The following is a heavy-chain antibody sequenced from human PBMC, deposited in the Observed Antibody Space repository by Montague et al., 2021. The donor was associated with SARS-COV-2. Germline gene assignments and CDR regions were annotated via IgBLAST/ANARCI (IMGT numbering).Heavy chain of an antibody. CDR2: INHRGSS. J-gene: IGHJ2*01. CDR1: GASLSGHY. D-gene: IGHD1-14*01. CDR3: AASPDNAPWYFDL. Sequence: SETLSLTCAVSGASLSGHYWNRIRQSPGKGLEWIGEINHRGSSNSNPALKSRVTISVDTSKNQFSLNLSSVTAADTAVYYCAASPDNAPWYFDLWGRGTLVTVSS. V-gene: IGHV4-34*01.